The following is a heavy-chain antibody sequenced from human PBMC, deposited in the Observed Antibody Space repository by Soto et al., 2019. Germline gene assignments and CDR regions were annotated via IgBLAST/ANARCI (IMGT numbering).Heavy chain of an antibody. CDR3: ARVARRDTAMVNSFDY. V-gene: IGHV5-51*01. D-gene: IGHD5-18*01. J-gene: IGHJ4*02. Sequence: PXEFLKTSFTGSGDSCTSYWLGGVRQIPGKVLGWMGIISPCDSDTRYSPSFQGQVTISADKSISTAYLQWSSLKASDTAMYYCARVARRDTAMVNSFDYWGQGTMVTVSS. CDR2: ISPCDSDT. CDR1: GDSCTSYW.